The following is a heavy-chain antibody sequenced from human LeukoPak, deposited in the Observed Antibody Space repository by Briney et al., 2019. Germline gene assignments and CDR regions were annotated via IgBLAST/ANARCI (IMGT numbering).Heavy chain of an antibody. CDR3: AKRGGSTFDL. V-gene: IGHV3-30*02. CDR1: GFTFSSYG. Sequence: PGGSLRLSCAASGFTFSSYGMHWVRQAPGKGLEWVAFIRYDGSNKYYADSVKGRFAISRDNSKNTLYLQMNSLRAEDTAVYYCAKRGGSTFDLWGRGTLVTVSS. J-gene: IGHJ2*01. CDR2: IRYDGSNK. D-gene: IGHD2-15*01.